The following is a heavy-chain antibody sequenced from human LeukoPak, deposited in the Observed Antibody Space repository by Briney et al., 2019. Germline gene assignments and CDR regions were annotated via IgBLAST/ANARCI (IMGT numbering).Heavy chain of an antibody. V-gene: IGHV3-66*01. Sequence: GGSLRLSCAASGFTVSSNYMSWVRQAPGKGLEWVSVIYSGGSTYYADSVEGRFTISRDNSKNTLYLQMNSLRAEDTAVYYCAGGARRQQPFDYWGQGTLVTVSS. CDR2: IYSGGST. D-gene: IGHD6-13*01. J-gene: IGHJ4*02. CDR3: AGGARRQQPFDY. CDR1: GFTVSSNY.